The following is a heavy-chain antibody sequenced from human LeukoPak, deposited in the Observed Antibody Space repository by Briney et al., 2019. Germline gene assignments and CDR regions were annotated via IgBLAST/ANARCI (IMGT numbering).Heavy chain of an antibody. CDR2: ISYSGTT. D-gene: IGHD3-3*01. J-gene: IGHJ6*03. V-gene: IGHV4-39*07. CDR3: ARGAPDFWSGYYVSPYYYYYMDV. Sequence: PSETLSLTCTVSGGSISSTSYYWGWIRQPPGKGLEWIGSISYSGTTYYNPSLKSRVTISVDTSKNQFSLKLSSVTAADTAVYYCARGAPDFWSGYYVSPYYYYYMDVWGKGTTVTVSS. CDR1: GGSISSTSYY.